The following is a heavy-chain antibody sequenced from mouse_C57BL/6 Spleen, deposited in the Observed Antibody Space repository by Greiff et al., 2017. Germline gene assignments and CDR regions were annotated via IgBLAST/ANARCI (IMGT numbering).Heavy chain of an antibody. V-gene: IGHV1-82*01. D-gene: IGHD1-1*01. CDR3: ESKCAIVAFDY. CDR2: IYPGDGDT. Sequence: VKLMESGPELVKPGASVKISCKASGYAFSSSWMNWVKQRPGKGLEWIGRIYPGDGDTNYNGKFQGKATLTADKSSSTAYMQLSSLTSEYSAVXCWESKCAIVAFDYWGQGTTLTVSS. J-gene: IGHJ2*01. CDR1: GYAFSSSW.